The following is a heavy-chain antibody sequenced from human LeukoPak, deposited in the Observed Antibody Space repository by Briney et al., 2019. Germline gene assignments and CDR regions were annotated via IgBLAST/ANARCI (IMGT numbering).Heavy chain of an antibody. CDR1: GYTFTSNY. V-gene: IGHV1-46*01. D-gene: IGHD5-18*01. CDR2: IYPRDGST. CDR3: ALLDTAMVPIAEYFHH. J-gene: IGHJ1*01. Sequence: ASVKVSCKASGYTFTSNYIHWVRQAPGQGLEWMGMIYPRDGSTSYAQKFQGRVTVTRDTSTSTVHMELSGLRSEDTAVYYCALLDTAMVPIAEYFHHWGQGTLVTVSS.